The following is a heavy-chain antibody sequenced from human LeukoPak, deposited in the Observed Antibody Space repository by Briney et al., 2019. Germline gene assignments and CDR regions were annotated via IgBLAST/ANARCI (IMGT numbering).Heavy chain of an antibody. V-gene: IGHV4-39*07. Sequence: SSETLSLTCTVSGGSISSSSYYWGWIRQPPGKGLEWIGSIYYSGSTYYNPSLKSRVTISVDTSKNQFSLKLSSVTAADTAVYYCARDLGQAYYYDSRSAFDIWGQGTMVTVSS. CDR2: IYYSGST. J-gene: IGHJ3*02. CDR3: ARDLGQAYYYDSRSAFDI. D-gene: IGHD3-22*01. CDR1: GGSISSSSYY.